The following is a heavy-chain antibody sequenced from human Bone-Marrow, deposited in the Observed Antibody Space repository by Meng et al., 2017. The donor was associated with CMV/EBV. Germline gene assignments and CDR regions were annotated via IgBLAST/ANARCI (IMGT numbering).Heavy chain of an antibody. CDR3: TSSSSSAPYYYYGMDV. D-gene: IGHD6-6*01. J-gene: IGHJ6*02. Sequence: GESLKISCAASGFTFSSYWMHWVRQAPGKGLVLVSSINSDESSTSYADSVKGRFTISRDNAKNTLYLQMTSLRAEDTAVYYFTSSSSSAPYYYYGMDVWGQGTTVTVSS. CDR1: GFTFSSYW. CDR2: INSDESST. V-gene: IGHV3-74*01.